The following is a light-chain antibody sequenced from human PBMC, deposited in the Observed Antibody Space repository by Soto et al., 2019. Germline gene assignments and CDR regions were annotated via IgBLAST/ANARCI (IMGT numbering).Light chain of an antibody. V-gene: IGKV3-20*01. J-gene: IGKJ1*01. CDR2: VAS. CDR3: QQDGNSLPWT. CDR1: QSFSNNY. Sequence: EIVLTQSPGTLSLSPGERATLSCRASQSFSNNYLGWYQQKPGQAPRLRVYVASRRATGIPDRFSGSGSGTDFTLTISGLEAEDLAVYYCQQDGNSLPWTFGQGTKVDIK.